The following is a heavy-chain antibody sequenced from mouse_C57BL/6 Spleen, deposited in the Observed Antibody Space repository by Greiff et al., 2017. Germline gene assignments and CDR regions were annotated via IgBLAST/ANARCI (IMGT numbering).Heavy chain of an antibody. CDR1: FTFTDYY. D-gene: IGHD4-1*01. CDR3: ARYLNWSFDY. J-gene: IGHJ2*01. Sequence: EVKLMESGGGLVQPGGFTFTDYYMSWVRQPPGKALEWLGFIRNKANGYTTEYSASVKGRFTISRDNSQSILYLQMNALRAEDSATYYCARYLNWSFDYWGQGTTLTVSS. CDR2: IRNKANGYTT. V-gene: IGHV7-3*01.